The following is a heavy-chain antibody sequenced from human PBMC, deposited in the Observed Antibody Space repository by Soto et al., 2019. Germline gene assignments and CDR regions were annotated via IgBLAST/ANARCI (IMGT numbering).Heavy chain of an antibody. CDR3: ARDGAAAQQGRWFDP. V-gene: IGHV4-31*03. CDR2: IYYSGST. D-gene: IGHD2-2*01. CDR1: GGSISSGGYY. J-gene: IGHJ5*02. Sequence: PSETLSLTCTVSGGSISSGGYYWSWFRRHPGKGLEWIGYIYYSGSTYYNPSLKSRVTISVDTSKNQFSLKLSSVTAADTAVYYCARDGAAAQQGRWFDPWGQGTLVTVSS.